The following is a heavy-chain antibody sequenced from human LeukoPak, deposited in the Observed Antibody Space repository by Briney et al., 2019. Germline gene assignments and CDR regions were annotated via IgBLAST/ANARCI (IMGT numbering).Heavy chain of an antibody. J-gene: IGHJ4*02. V-gene: IGHV3-7*01. CDR2: IKQDGSEK. CDR3: ARGATATKLPFDY. CDR1: GFTFSSYW. D-gene: IGHD4-17*01. Sequence: GGSLRLSCAASGFTFSSYWMTWVRQAPGKGLEWVANIKQDGSEKYYVDSVKGRFTISRDNAKKSLYLQMNSLRAEDTAVYYCARGATATKLPFDYWGQGTLVTVSS.